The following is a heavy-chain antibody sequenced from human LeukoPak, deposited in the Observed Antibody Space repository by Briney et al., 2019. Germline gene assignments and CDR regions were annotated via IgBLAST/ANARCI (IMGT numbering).Heavy chain of an antibody. CDR2: ISDSGANT. CDR3: AKSMTLQWRGFFDL. D-gene: IGHD6-19*01. V-gene: IGHV3-23*01. CDR1: GFTFSTYA. J-gene: IGHJ2*01. Sequence: PGGSLRLSCTASGFTFSTYAMSWLRQAPGKGLEWVSTISDSGANTYYADSVRGRFTISRDNSKNTLYLQKNSLRADDTAIYYCAKSMTLQWRGFFDLWGRGTHVTVSS.